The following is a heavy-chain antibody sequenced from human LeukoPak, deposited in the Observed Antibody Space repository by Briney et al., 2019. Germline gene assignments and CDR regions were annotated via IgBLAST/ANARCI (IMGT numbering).Heavy chain of an antibody. CDR1: GFNFNTYG. CDR2: ISGSSSYI. D-gene: IGHD6-19*01. J-gene: IGHJ4*02. CDR3: ARLQWLQTGRDFFDY. Sequence: PGGSLRLSCAASGFNFNTYGMNWVRQAPGKGLEWVSSISGSSSYIYYADSVKGRFTISRDNAKNSVYLQMSSLRAEDTAVYYCARLQWLQTGRDFFDYWGQGTLVTVSS. V-gene: IGHV3-21*01.